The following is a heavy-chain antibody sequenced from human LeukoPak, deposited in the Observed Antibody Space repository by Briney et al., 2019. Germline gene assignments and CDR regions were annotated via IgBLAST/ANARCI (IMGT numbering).Heavy chain of an antibody. V-gene: IGHV4-4*07. J-gene: IGHJ3*02. Sequence: SETLSLTCTVSGGSISSYYWSWTRQPAGKGLEWIGRIYTSGSTNYNPSLKSRVTITVDKSKNQFSLKLSSVTAADTAVYYCARDRYYYGSGSYYNRGAFDIWGQGTMVTVSS. CDR1: GGSISSYY. CDR2: IYTSGST. CDR3: ARDRYYYGSGSYYNRGAFDI. D-gene: IGHD3-10*01.